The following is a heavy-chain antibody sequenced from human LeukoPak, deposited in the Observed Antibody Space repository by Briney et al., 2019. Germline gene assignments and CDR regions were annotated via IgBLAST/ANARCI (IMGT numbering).Heavy chain of an antibody. V-gene: IGHV3-7*01. CDR3: ARERDGRFFDY. CDR2: INQDGSEK. J-gene: IGHJ4*02. CDR1: GLTFRSYW. D-gene: IGHD5-24*01. Sequence: GGSLRLSCAVSGLTFRSYWMSWVRQAPGKGLEWVANINQDGSEKYFVDSVKGRFTISRDNAKNSQHLQMNTLRAEDTAVYYCARERDGRFFDYWGQGTLVTASS.